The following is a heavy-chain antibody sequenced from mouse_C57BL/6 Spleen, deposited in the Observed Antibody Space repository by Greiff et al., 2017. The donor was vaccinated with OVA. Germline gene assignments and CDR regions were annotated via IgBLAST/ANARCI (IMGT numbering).Heavy chain of an antibody. CDR2: INPSTGGT. V-gene: IGHV1-42*01. CDR1: GYSFTGYY. J-gene: IGHJ2*01. CDR3: ARYYYGSSYWYFDY. D-gene: IGHD1-1*01. Sequence: EVKLQESGPELVKPGASVKISCKASGYSFTGYYMNWVKQSPEKSLEWIGEINPSTGGTTYNQKFKAKATLTVDKSSSTAYMQLKSLTSEDSAVYYCARYYYGSSYWYFDYWGQGTTLTVSS.